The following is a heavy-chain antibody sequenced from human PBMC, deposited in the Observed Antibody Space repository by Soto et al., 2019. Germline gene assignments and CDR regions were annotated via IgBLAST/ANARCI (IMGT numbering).Heavy chain of an antibody. D-gene: IGHD1-26*01. Sequence: RLSCAASGFTFGSYWMSWVRQAPGKGLEWLATIKMDASEKKYVDSVKGRFTMSRDNAKNSLYPQMNSLRAEDTAEYYCAKDLAPYSGSYYGLDYWGQGTLVTVSS. CDR2: IKMDASEK. CDR1: GFTFGSYW. V-gene: IGHV3-7*03. CDR3: AKDLAPYSGSYYGLDY. J-gene: IGHJ4*02.